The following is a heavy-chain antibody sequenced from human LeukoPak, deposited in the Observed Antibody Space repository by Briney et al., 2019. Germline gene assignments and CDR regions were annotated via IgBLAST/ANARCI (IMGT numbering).Heavy chain of an antibody. Sequence: GGSLRLSCAASGFTFSSYVMSWVRQAPGKGLECVSALISGGSPYYADSVKGRFTISRDNSKNTLFPQMNSLRVEDTAIYYCVRQRGSCNEGTCYFDNWGQGTLVTVSS. CDR3: VRQRGSCNEGTCYFDN. CDR1: GFTFSSYV. J-gene: IGHJ4*02. D-gene: IGHD2-15*01. CDR2: LISGGSP. V-gene: IGHV3-23*01.